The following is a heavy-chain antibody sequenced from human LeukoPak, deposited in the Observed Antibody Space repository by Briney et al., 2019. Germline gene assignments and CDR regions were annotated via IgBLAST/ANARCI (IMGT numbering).Heavy chain of an antibody. D-gene: IGHD6-13*01. CDR1: GGSISSSSYY. CDR3: ARQQGQQLVSGWFDP. Sequence: SETLSLTCTVSGGSISSSSYYWGWIRQPPGKGLEWIGSIYYSGSTYYNPSLKSRVTISVDTSKNQFSLKLSSVTAADTAVYYCARQQGQQLVSGWFDPWGQGTLVTVSS. J-gene: IGHJ5*02. V-gene: IGHV4-39*01. CDR2: IYYSGST.